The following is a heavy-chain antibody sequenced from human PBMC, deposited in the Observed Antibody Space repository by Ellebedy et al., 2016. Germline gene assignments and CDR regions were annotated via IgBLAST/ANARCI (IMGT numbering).Heavy chain of an antibody. D-gene: IGHD3-9*01. V-gene: IGHV5-51*01. Sequence: GESLKISXKGSGYSFTSYWIGWVRQMPGKGLEWMGIIYPGDSDTRYSPSFQGQVTISADKSISTAYLQWSSLKASDTAMYYCARSHILTGYPHYGMDVWGQGTTVTVSS. CDR2: IYPGDSDT. CDR3: ARSHILTGYPHYGMDV. J-gene: IGHJ6*02. CDR1: GYSFTSYW.